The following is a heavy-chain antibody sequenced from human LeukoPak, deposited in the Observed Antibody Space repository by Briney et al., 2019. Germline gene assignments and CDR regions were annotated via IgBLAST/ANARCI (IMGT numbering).Heavy chain of an antibody. J-gene: IGHJ4*02. D-gene: IGHD2-2*01. CDR2: ISSSSNII. V-gene: IGHV3-48*02. CDR1: GFIFSTYS. Sequence: GGSLRLSCAASGFIFSTYSMNWVRQAPGKGLEWVSYISSSSNIIYYADSVKGRFTISRDSAKNSLYLQMSSLRDEDTAVYYCARGPAAAIDYWGQGTLVTVSS. CDR3: ARGPAAAIDY.